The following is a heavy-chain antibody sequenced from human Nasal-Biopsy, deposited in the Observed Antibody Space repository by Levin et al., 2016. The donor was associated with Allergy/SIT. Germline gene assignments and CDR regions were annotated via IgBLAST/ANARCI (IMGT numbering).Heavy chain of an antibody. CDR3: AKGSELLASGFNWLDP. CDR2: ISGSGGTT. Sequence: GGSLRLSCAASGFTFSTYAMTWVRQAPGKGLQWVSGISGSGGTTHYADSVKGRFTISRDSSKNTVYLQMNSLRVEDTAVYYCAKGSELLASGFNWLDPWGQGTLVTVSS. V-gene: IGHV3-23*01. CDR1: GFTFSTYA. D-gene: IGHD6-25*01. J-gene: IGHJ5*02.